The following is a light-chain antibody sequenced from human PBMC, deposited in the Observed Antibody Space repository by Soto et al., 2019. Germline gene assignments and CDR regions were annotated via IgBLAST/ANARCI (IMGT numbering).Light chain of an antibody. CDR1: SSDVGGYNY. CDR3: TSYTSRNTYF. V-gene: IGLV2-14*01. Sequence: QSALTQPASVSASPGQSITISCTGTSSDVGGYNYVSWYQQHPGKAPTLIIYEVNNRPSGVSNRFSGSKSGNTASLTISGRQPEDEDDYYCTSYTSRNTYFFGSGTKVTVL. J-gene: IGLJ1*01. CDR2: EVN.